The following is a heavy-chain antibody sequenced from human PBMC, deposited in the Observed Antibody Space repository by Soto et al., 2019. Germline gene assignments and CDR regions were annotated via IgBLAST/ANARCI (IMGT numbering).Heavy chain of an antibody. Sequence: GGSLRLSCAASGFTFSNYAMSWVRQAPGKWLEWVSTISGRGGNTYYADSVKGRFTISRDNSRNTLYLQMDSLRVEDSAVYSCAKAGCSGGTCYLYYFDYWGQGXLVTVPS. CDR3: AKAGCSGGTCYLYYFDY. CDR1: GFTFSNYA. D-gene: IGHD2-15*01. CDR2: ISGRGGNT. J-gene: IGHJ4*02. V-gene: IGHV3-23*01.